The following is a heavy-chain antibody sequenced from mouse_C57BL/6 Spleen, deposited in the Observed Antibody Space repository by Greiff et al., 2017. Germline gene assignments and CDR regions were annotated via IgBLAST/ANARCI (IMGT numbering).Heavy chain of an antibody. CDR2: FYPGSGSI. CDR1: GYTFTEST. J-gene: IGHJ1*03. CDR3: ARHEAQYYGSSWYFDV. V-gene: IGHV1-62-2*01. D-gene: IGHD1-1*01. Sequence: VQLQQSGAELVKPGASVKLSCKASGYTFTESTIHWVKQRSGPGLAWIGWFYPGSGSIKYNEKFKDKGTLTADKASSTVYMELSRWTSEDSAVYVCARHEAQYYGSSWYFDVWGTGTTVTVSS.